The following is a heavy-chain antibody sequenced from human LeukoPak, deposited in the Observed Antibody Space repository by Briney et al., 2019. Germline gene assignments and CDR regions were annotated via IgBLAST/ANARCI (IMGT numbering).Heavy chain of an antibody. J-gene: IGHJ4*02. CDR3: AGTMTTVFTGVFDY. CDR1: GGSISSGGYS. V-gene: IGHV4-30-2*01. Sequence: TSETLSLTCAVSGGSISSGGYSWSWVRQPPGKGLEWIGYIYHSGSTYYNPSLKSRVTISVDRSKNQFSLKLSSVTAADTAVYYCAGTMTTVFTGVFDYWGQGTLVTVSS. CDR2: IYHSGST. D-gene: IGHD4-17*01.